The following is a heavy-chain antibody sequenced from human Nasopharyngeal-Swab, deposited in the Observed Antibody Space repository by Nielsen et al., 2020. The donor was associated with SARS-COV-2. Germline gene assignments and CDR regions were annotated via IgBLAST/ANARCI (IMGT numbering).Heavy chain of an antibody. CDR1: GFTLSSNS. J-gene: IGHJ4*02. D-gene: IGHD6-19*01. CDR3: ASSTIVVAGRGTLGASFDY. CDR2: ISSSSSTK. Sequence: GESLKISCAASGFTLSSNSMNWVRQAPGKGLEWVSYISSSSSTKYNADPVKGRFTISRDNAKNSLYLQMNSLRDEDTAVYYCASSTIVVAGRGTLGASFDYWGQGTLVTVSS. V-gene: IGHV3-48*02.